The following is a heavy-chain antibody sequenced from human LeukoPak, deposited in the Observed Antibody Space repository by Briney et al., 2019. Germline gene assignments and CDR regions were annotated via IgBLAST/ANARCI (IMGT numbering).Heavy chain of an antibody. J-gene: IGHJ4*02. D-gene: IGHD5-24*01. V-gene: IGHV4-59*01. CDR2: IYYSGST. CDR1: GGSISSYY. Sequence: SETLSLTCTVSGGSISSYYWSWIRQPPGKGLEWIGYIYYSGSTNYNPSLKSRVTISVDTSKNQFSLKLSSVTAADTAVYCCATSQWLSLLYYWGQGTLVTVSS. CDR3: ATSQWLSLLYY.